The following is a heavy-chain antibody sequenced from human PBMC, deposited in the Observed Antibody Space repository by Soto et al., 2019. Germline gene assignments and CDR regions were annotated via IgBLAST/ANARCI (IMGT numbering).Heavy chain of an antibody. V-gene: IGHV1-3*01. CDR2: INAGNGNT. CDR3: ARDSAQLRGCGFDP. D-gene: IGHD2-8*01. Sequence: QVRLVQSGAEVKKPGASVKLSCKASGYTFTTYAVHWVRQAPGQSLEWMGWINAGNGNTKYSQKFQDRVTLSIDTSASTAYMELNSLTSEDTAIYYCARDSAQLRGCGFDPWGQGALVTVSS. J-gene: IGHJ5*02. CDR1: GYTFTTYA.